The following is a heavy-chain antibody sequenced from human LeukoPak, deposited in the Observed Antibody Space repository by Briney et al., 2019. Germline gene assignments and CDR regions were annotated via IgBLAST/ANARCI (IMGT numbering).Heavy chain of an antibody. D-gene: IGHD2/OR15-2a*01. CDR3: ARGGLSGQRTDLFDI. CDR1: GFTFSSYS. CDR2: ISASPYI. V-gene: IGHV3-21*01. Sequence: GGSLRLSCAASGFTFSSYSMNWARQAPGKGLEWVSSISASPYIYYADSVKGRFTISRDDSKNSLYLQMNGLRAGDTALYYCARGGLSGQRTDLFDIWGQGTMVTVSS. J-gene: IGHJ3*02.